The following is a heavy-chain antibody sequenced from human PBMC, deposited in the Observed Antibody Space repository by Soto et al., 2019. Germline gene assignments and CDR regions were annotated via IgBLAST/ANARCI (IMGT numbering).Heavy chain of an antibody. D-gene: IGHD3-22*01. CDR2: IYYSGST. CDR3: ARWSYYDSSGGRYFDL. CDR1: GGSISSGGYY. J-gene: IGHJ2*01. Sequence: QVQLQESGPGLVKPSQTLSLTCTVSGGSISSGGYYWSWIRQHPGKGLEWIGYIYYSGSTYYNPSLKLRVTISVDTSKNQFSLKLSSVTAADTAVYYCARWSYYDSSGGRYFDLWGRGTLVTVSS. V-gene: IGHV4-31*03.